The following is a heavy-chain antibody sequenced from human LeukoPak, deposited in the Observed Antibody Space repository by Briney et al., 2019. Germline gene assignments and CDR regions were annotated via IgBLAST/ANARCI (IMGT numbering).Heavy chain of an antibody. Sequence: SVKVSCEASGGTFSSYAISWVRQAPGQGLEWMGGIIPIFGTANYAQKFQGRVTITTDESTSTAYMELSSLRSEDTAVYYCARADSSGWYHDYWGQGTLVTVSS. CDR1: GGTFSSYA. CDR3: ARADSSGWYHDY. J-gene: IGHJ4*02. V-gene: IGHV1-69*05. CDR2: IIPIFGTA. D-gene: IGHD6-19*01.